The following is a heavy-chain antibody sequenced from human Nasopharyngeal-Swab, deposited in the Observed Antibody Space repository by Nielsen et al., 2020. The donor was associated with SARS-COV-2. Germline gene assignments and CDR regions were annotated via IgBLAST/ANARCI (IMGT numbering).Heavy chain of an antibody. Sequence: GESLKISCAASGFTFSSYAMSWVRQAPGKGLEWVSGIGGSGGSTYYADSVKGRFTISRDNSKNTLYLQMNSLRAEDTAVYYCAKDRPFSVVRGVAFDYWGQGTLVTVSS. CDR2: IGGSGGST. CDR3: AKDRPFSVVRGVAFDY. D-gene: IGHD3-10*01. V-gene: IGHV3-23*01. J-gene: IGHJ4*02. CDR1: GFTFSSYA.